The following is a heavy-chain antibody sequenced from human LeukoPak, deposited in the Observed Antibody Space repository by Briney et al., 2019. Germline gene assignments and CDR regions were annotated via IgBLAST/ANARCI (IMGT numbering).Heavy chain of an antibody. V-gene: IGHV4-34*01. CDR1: GGSFSGYY. CDR3: ARGGRRWLQLPPYYFDY. D-gene: IGHD5-12*01. J-gene: IGHJ4*02. CDR2: INRSGST. Sequence: SETLSLTCAVYGGSFSGYYWSWIRQPPGKGLEWIGEINRSGSTNYNPSLKSRVTISVDTSKNQFSLKLSSVTAADTAVYYCARGGRRWLQLPPYYFDYWGQGTLVTVSS.